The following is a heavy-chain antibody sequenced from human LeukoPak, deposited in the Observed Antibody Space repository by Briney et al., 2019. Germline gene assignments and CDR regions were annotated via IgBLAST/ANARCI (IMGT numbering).Heavy chain of an antibody. J-gene: IGHJ5*02. Sequence: SLRLSCAASGFTFDDYAMHWVRQAPGKGLEWVSGISWNSGSIGYADSVKGRFTISRDNAKNSLYLQMNSLRAEDTAVYYCARGPSRVTVTTWWFDPWGQGTLVTVSS. CDR1: GFTFDDYA. D-gene: IGHD4-17*01. CDR3: ARGPSRVTVTTWWFDP. V-gene: IGHV3-9*01. CDR2: ISWNSGSI.